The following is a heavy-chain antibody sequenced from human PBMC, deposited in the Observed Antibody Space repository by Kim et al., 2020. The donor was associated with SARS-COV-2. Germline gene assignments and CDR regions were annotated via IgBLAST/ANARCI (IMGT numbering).Heavy chain of an antibody. Sequence: LSLPFPVSFGAGSGDFWSWIRQPPGKGLEWIGYIYYSGSTTYNPSLKSRVTISVDTSKNQFSLKLSSVTAADTAVYYCARHRGEMVVAADYYYYGMDVWGQGTTVTVSS. CDR3: ARHRGEMVVAADYYYYGMDV. J-gene: IGHJ6*02. CDR1: FGAGSGDF. CDR2: IYYSGST. D-gene: IGHD2-15*01. V-gene: IGHV4-59*08.